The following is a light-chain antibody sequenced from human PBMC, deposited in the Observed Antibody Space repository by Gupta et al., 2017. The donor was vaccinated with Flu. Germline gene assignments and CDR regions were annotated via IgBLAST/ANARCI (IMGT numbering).Light chain of an antibody. Sequence: QSVLAKPPSASGNPGQRVTISCSGSSSNIGSNTVNWYQQIPGTAPKLLIYTNTQRPSGVPDRFSGSKSGTSASLAICGLQAEDDTDYYCAAWDDSLNGYVFGYGTKFTVL. CDR3: AAWDDSLNGYV. CDR1: SSNIGSNT. V-gene: IGLV1-44*01. J-gene: IGLJ1*01. CDR2: TNT.